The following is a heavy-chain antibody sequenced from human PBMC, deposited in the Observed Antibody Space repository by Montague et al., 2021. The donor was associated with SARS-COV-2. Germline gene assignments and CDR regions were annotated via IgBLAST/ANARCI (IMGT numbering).Heavy chain of an antibody. D-gene: IGHD5-18*01. V-gene: IGHV3-48*02. CDR3: ARDRGYSYGPYYYGMDV. J-gene: IGHJ6*02. CDR2: ISSSSSTI. Sequence: RSLSLSASGFTFSSYSMNWVRQAPGKGLEWVSYISSSSSTIYYADSVKGRFTISRDNAKNSLYLQTNSLRDEDTAVYYCARDRGYSYGPYYYGMDVWGQGTTVTVAS. CDR1: GFTFSSYS.